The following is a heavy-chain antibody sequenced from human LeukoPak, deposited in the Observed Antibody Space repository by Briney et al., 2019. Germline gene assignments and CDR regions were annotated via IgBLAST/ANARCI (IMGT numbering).Heavy chain of an antibody. CDR2: ISSSSSTI. D-gene: IGHD3-22*01. J-gene: IGHJ4*02. CDR3: AREFRGDYSYDYFDY. Sequence: GGSLRLSCAASGFTFSSYSMNWVRQAPGKGLEWVSYISSSSSTIYYADSVKGRFTISRDNAKNSLYLQMNSLRAEDTAVYYCAREFRGDYSYDYFDYWGQGTLVTVSS. V-gene: IGHV3-48*04. CDR1: GFTFSSYS.